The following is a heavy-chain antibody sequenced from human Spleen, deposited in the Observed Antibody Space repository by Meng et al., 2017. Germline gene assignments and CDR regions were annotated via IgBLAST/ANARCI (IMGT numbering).Heavy chain of an antibody. J-gene: IGHJ4*02. CDR2: INPDGSST. Sequence: VQLVESGGGVVQHGVSLRLSCAASGFTCSSYWMHWVRQVPGQGLVWVSRINPDGSSTSYADSVKGRFTISRDNAKNTLYLQMTSLRAEDTAVYYCSKDYTGSDDYWGQGTLVTVSS. V-gene: IGHV3-74*01. D-gene: IGHD5-12*01. CDR1: GFTCSSYW. CDR3: SKDYTGSDDY.